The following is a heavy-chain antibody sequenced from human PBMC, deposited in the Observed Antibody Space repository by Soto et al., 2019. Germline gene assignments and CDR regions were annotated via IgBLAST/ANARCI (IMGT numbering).Heavy chain of an antibody. V-gene: IGHV1-69*01. D-gene: IGHD6-13*01. CDR3: ARDPIAAAGTEVYWFDP. J-gene: IGHJ5*02. Sequence: QVQLVQSGAEVKKPGSSVKVSCKASGGTFSSYAISWVRQAPGQGLEWMGGIIPIFGTANYAKKFQGRVTITADESTSTAYMELSSLRSEDTAVYYCARDPIAAAGTEVYWFDPWGQGTLVTVSS. CDR2: IIPIFGTA. CDR1: GGTFSSYA.